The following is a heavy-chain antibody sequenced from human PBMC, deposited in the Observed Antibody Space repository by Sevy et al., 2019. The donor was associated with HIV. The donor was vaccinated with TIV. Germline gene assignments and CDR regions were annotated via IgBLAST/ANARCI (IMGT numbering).Heavy chain of an antibody. CDR3: AKVYGSGSYNDY. CDR1: GFTFSSYA. V-gene: IGHV3-23*01. Sequence: GGSLRLSCAASGFTFSSYAMSWVRQAPGKGLEWASAISGSGGSTYYADSVKGRFTISRDNSKNTLYLQMNSLRAEDTAVYYCAKVYGSGSYNDYWGQGTLVTVSS. CDR2: ISGSGGST. J-gene: IGHJ4*02. D-gene: IGHD3-10*01.